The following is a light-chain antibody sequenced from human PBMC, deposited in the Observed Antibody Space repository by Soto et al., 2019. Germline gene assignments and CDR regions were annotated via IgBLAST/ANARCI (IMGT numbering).Light chain of an antibody. J-gene: IGKJ5*01. CDR3: QQRSNWLPIT. V-gene: IGKV3-11*01. CDR2: DAS. CDR1: QSVSSY. Sequence: EIVMTPSPATLSVSPGERAARSCMASQSVSSYLAWYQQKPGQAPRLLIYDASTRATGSPARFSGSGSGTDFTPTISSLEPEDFAVYYCQQRSNWLPITFGQGTRLEI.